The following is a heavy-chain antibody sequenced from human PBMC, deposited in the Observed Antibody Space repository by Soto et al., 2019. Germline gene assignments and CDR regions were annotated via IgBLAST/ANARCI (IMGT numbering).Heavy chain of an antibody. D-gene: IGHD2-15*01. J-gene: IGHJ6*03. CDR1: GFTFTNYW. CDR3: ARRDCVGGTCYSLAGSFYYYMDV. Sequence: EVKLVESGGGLVQPGGSLRLSCAASGFTFTNYWMYWVRQAPGKGLVWVSRINSDGSVSSYADSVKGRLTISRDNVKNTLYLQMNSLRAEDTAVYYCARRDCVGGTCYSLAGSFYYYMDVWGKGTTVTVFS. V-gene: IGHV3-74*01. CDR2: INSDGSVS.